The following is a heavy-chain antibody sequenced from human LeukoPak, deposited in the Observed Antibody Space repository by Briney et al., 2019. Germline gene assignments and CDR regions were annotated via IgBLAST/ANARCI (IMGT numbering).Heavy chain of an antibody. V-gene: IGHV4-34*01. CDR1: GGSFSGYY. D-gene: IGHD3-3*01. Sequence: SETLSLTCAVYGGSFSGYYWSWIRQPPGKGLEWIGEINHSGSTNYNPSLKSRVTISVDTSKNQFSLQLSSVTAADTAVYYCARGGRSGYYYYYYYMDVWGKGTTVTVSS. J-gene: IGHJ6*03. CDR3: ARGGRSGYYYYYYYMDV. CDR2: INHSGST.